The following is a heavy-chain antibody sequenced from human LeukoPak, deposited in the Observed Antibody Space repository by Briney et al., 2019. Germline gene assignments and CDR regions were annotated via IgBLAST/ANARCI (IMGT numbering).Heavy chain of an antibody. Sequence: SETLSLTCTASGFSISSSSYYWGWLRQPPGKGREWIGSIYYSGSTYYNPALKRRLTISVETSKNQSSPKLSSVPAADTAVYYCARLYGDFLFAYWGQGTLVTVSS. CDR3: ARLYGDFLFAY. CDR2: IYYSGST. V-gene: IGHV4-39*01. CDR1: GFSISSSSYY. J-gene: IGHJ4*02. D-gene: IGHD4-17*01.